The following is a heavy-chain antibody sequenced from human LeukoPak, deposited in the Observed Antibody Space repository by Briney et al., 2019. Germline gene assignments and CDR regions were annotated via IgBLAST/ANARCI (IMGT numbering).Heavy chain of an antibody. V-gene: IGHV4-59*01. CDR2: IYYSGST. CDR1: GGSIRSCY. J-gene: IGHJ4*02. Sequence: SETLSLTCTVSGGSIRSCYWSWIRQPPGKGLEWIGYIYYSGSTNYNPSLKSRVTISVDTSKNQLSLKLSSVTAADTAVYYCARGGFFLDYWGQGTLVTVSS. CDR3: ARGGFFLDY. D-gene: IGHD3-10*01.